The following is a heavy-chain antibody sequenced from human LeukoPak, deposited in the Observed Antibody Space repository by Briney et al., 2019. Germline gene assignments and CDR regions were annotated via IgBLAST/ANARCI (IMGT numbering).Heavy chain of an antibody. CDR3: AQQLRYFDWFNDAFDI. Sequence: GGSLRLSCAASGFTFSSYAMHWVRQAPGKGLEWVAVISYDGSNKYYADSVKGRFTISRDNSKNTLYLQMNSLRAEDTAVYYCAQQLRYFDWFNDAFDIWGQGTMATVSS. CDR2: ISYDGSNK. V-gene: IGHV3-30-3*01. CDR1: GFTFSSYA. J-gene: IGHJ3*02. D-gene: IGHD3-9*01.